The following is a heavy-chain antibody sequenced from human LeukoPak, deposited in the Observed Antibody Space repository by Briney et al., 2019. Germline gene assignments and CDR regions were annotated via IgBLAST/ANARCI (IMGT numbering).Heavy chain of an antibody. CDR2: IKQDGSEK. D-gene: IGHD5-18*01. V-gene: IGHV3-7*04. CDR3: ARGYSYGYT. Sequence: GGSLRLSCAASGFIFSSYWMSWVRQAPGKGLEWVANIKQDGSEKYYVDSVKGRFTISRDNAKNSLYPQMNSLRAEDTAVYYCARGYSYGYTWGQGTLVTVSS. J-gene: IGHJ5*02. CDR1: GFIFSSYW.